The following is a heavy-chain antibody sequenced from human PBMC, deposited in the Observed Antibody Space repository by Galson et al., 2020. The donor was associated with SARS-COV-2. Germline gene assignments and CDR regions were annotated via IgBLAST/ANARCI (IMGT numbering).Heavy chain of an antibody. D-gene: IGHD3-22*01. Sequence: SETLSLTCAVSGGSISSSNWWIWVRQPPGKGLEWIGEIYHSGSTNYNPSLKSRVTISVDKSKNQFSLKLSSVTAADTAVYYCAREETDYDSSGPVYYYYGMDVWGQGTTVTVSS. CDR2: IYHSGST. CDR3: AREETDYDSSGPVYYYYGMDV. V-gene: IGHV4-4*02. CDR1: GGSISSSNW. J-gene: IGHJ6*02.